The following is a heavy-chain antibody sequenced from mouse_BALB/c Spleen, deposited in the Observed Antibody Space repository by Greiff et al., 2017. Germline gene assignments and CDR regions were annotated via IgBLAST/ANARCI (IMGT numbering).Heavy chain of an antibody. Sequence: VKLVESGAELMKPGASVKISCKATGYTFSSYWIEWVKQRPGHGLEWIGEILPGSGSTNYNEKFKGKATFTADTSSNTAYMQLSSLTSEDSAVYYCITTATAMDYWGQGTSVTVSS. J-gene: IGHJ4*01. CDR3: ITTATAMDY. CDR1: GYTFSSYW. D-gene: IGHD1-2*01. V-gene: IGHV1-9*01. CDR2: ILPGSGST.